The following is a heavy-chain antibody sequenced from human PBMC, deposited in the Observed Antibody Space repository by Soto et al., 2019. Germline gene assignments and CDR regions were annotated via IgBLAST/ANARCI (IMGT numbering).Heavy chain of an antibody. J-gene: IGHJ4*02. V-gene: IGHV3-74*01. CDR1: GFTFSSYW. Sequence: EVQLVESGGGLVQPGGSLRLSCAASGFTFSSYWMHWVRQAPGKGLVWVSRMNTDGSSTSYADSVKGRFTISRDNAKNTLYLQMNSLRDEDTAVYYGARALSPNFDYWGQGTLVTVSS. CDR3: ARALSPNFDY. CDR2: MNTDGSST.